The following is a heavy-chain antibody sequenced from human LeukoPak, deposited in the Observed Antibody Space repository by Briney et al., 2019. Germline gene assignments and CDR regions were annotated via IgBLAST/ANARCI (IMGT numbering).Heavy chain of an antibody. J-gene: IGHJ4*02. CDR2: FYSSGRT. CDR3: ARHAAVVASYFDS. Sequence: SETLSLTCTVSGGSISSYYWSWIRQPPGKGLEWLGSFYSSGRTYYNPSLKSRVTISVDTSKSHFSLKLSSVTAADTALYYCARHAAVVASYFDSWGQGTLVTVSS. CDR1: GGSISSYY. D-gene: IGHD2-15*01. V-gene: IGHV4-59*05.